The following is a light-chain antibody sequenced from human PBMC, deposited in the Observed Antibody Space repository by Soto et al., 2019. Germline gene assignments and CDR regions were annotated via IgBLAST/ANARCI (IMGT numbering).Light chain of an antibody. V-gene: IGKV1-39*01. Sequence: DIQMTQSPSSLSASVGDRVTITCRASQSISSYLNWYQQKPGKAPKVLIYAASSVQSGVPSRFSGSGSGTDFTLTISSLQPEDFATYYCQQSYGTPLTFGGGTNVEIK. CDR3: QQSYGTPLT. J-gene: IGKJ4*01. CDR2: AAS. CDR1: QSISSY.